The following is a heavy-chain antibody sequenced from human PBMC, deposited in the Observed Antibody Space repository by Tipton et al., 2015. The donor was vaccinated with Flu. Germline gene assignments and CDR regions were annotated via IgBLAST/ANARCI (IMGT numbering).Heavy chain of an antibody. V-gene: IGHV4-59*01. CDR3: ARERTYYYGSGSYTNWFDP. Sequence: LRLSCTVSGGSISSYYWSWIRQPPGKGLEWIGYIYYSGRTNYNPSLKSRVTISVDTSKNQFSLKLSSVTAADTAVYYCARERTYYYGSGSYTNWFDPWGQGTLVTVSS. D-gene: IGHD3-10*01. CDR2: IYYSGRT. CDR1: GGSISSYY. J-gene: IGHJ5*02.